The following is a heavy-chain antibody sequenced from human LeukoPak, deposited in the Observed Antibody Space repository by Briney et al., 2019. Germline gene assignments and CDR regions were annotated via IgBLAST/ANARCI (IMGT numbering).Heavy chain of an antibody. CDR2: IYTSGST. CDR3: ARHRITMVRGVIPDFDY. V-gene: IGHV4-4*07. CDR1: GGSISTYY. J-gene: IGHJ4*02. D-gene: IGHD3-10*01. Sequence: SETLSLTCIVSGGSISTYYWSWIRQPAGKGLEWIGRIYTSGSTNYNPSLKSRVTMSVDTSKNQFSLKLSSVTAADTAVYYCARHRITMVRGVIPDFDYWGQGTLVTVSS.